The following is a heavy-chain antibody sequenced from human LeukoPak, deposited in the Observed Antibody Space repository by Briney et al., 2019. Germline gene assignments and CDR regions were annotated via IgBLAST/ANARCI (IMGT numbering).Heavy chain of an antibody. J-gene: IGHJ4*02. Sequence: PGGSLRLSCTASGFTVSSSYMTWVRQAPGKGLEWASLIYGGGGTYYADSVQGRFTISRHNSEDTLYLEMNSLRPEDTAVYYCARVGVGTVAGNYFDDWGQGTLVTVSS. D-gene: IGHD6-19*01. V-gene: IGHV3-53*04. CDR2: IYGGGGT. CDR3: ARVGVGTVAGNYFDD. CDR1: GFTVSSSY.